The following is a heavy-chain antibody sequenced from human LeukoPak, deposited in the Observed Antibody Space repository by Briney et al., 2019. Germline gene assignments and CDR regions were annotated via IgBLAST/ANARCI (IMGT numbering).Heavy chain of an antibody. J-gene: IGHJ5*02. V-gene: IGHV4-31*01. Sequence: PSQTLSLTCTVSGGSISSGGYYWRWIRQHPGKGLEWFVYIYYSGSTYYNPSLKSPFTMSVDTSKNQFSLKLSSVTAADTAVYYCARLPTVPTYWFDRGGQATLVTASS. CDR1: GGSISSGGYY. CDR2: IYYSGST. D-gene: IGHD4-17*01. CDR3: ARLPTVPTYWFDR.